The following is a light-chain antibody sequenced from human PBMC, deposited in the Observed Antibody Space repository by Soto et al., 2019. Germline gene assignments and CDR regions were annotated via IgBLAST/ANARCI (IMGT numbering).Light chain of an antibody. CDR2: WAS. CDR3: QQYYSTPPT. V-gene: IGKV4-1*01. CDR1: QSVLYSSNNQNY. J-gene: IGKJ2*01. Sequence: DIVMTQSPDSLAVSLGERATINCKSSQSVLYSSNNQNYLAWYQQKPGQPPKLLIYWASTRESGVPDRFSGSGSGTDFTLTISRLQAEDVAVYYCQQYYSTPPTFGQGTKLEIK.